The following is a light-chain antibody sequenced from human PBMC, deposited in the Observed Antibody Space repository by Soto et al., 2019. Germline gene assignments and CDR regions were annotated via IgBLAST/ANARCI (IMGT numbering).Light chain of an antibody. V-gene: IGKV3-15*01. CDR3: QQYNNVPPLT. CDR2: GAS. CDR1: QSVSSSY. J-gene: IGKJ4*01. Sequence: TQSPDILSLSPGQAATLSCRASQSVSSSYLAWYQQKPGQAPRLLIYGASTRATGIPARFSGSGSGTEFTLTISSLQSEDFAVYDCQQYNNVPPLTFGGGTKVDIK.